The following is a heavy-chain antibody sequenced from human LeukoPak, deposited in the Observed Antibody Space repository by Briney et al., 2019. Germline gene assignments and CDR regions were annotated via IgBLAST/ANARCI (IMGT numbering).Heavy chain of an antibody. CDR3: ARDSSGYYIRPIGY. V-gene: IGHV1-18*01. CDR1: GYTFTSYG. Sequence: ASVKVSCKASGYTFTSYGISWVQQAPGQGLEWMGWISAYNGNTNYAQKLQGRVTMTTDTSTSTAYMELRSLRSDDTAVYYCARDSSGYYIRPIGYWGQGTLVTVSS. CDR2: ISAYNGNT. J-gene: IGHJ4*02. D-gene: IGHD3-22*01.